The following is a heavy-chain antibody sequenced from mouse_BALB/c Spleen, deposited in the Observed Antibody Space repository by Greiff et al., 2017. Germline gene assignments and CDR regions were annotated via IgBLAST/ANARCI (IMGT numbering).Heavy chain of an antibody. D-gene: IGHD2-14*01. V-gene: IGHV5-12-1*01. CDR2: ISSGGGST. Sequence: EVMLVESGGGLVKPGGSLKLSCAASGFAFSSYDMSWVRQTPEKRLEWVAYISSGGGSTYYPDTVKARFTISRDNAKNTLYLQMSSLKSEDTPMYYCARPYRYDGAAWFAYWGQGTLVTVSA. CDR1: GFAFSSYD. CDR3: ARPYRYDGAAWFAY. J-gene: IGHJ3*01.